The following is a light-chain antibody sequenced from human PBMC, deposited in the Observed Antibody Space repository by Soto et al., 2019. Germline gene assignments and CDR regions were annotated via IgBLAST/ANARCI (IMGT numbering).Light chain of an antibody. CDR1: QNINNY. V-gene: IGKV3-11*01. J-gene: IGKJ4*01. Sequence: EIVLTQSPATLSLSPGDTATLSCRASQNINNYFAWYQQKSGQAPRLLIFDASNRATGIPPRFSGRGPGTDCTLASSSLEPEDFAVYYCQQRTDWSPLPFGGGTKVEVK. CDR3: QQRTDWSPLP. CDR2: DAS.